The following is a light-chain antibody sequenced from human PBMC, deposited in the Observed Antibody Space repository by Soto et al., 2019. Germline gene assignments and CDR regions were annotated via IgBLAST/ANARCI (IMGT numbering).Light chain of an antibody. V-gene: IGLV2-8*01. CDR2: EVS. Sequence: QSVLTQPPSASGSPGQSVTISCTGTSSDVSGYNYVSWYQQHPGKAPKLMIYEVSKRPSGVPDRFSGSKSGNTASLTVSGLQAEDEADYYCSSYAGSTPDGFGTGTKVTVL. CDR3: SSYAGSTPDG. J-gene: IGLJ1*01. CDR1: SSDVSGYNY.